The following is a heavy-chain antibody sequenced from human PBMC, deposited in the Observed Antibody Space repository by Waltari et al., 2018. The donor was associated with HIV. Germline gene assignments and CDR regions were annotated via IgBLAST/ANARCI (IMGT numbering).Heavy chain of an antibody. D-gene: IGHD4-17*01. J-gene: IGHJ6*02. CDR3: ARVTTVTGDSYFYYGMDV. Sequence: QVQLVQSGAEVRKPGASVKVSCKASGYTFTGYYLHWVRQAPGQGLEWMGRINPTSGGTNYAQKFQARVTMTRDTSIGAAYMELSSLRPNDTAVYYCARVTTVTGDSYFYYGMDVWGQGTTVTVSS. CDR2: INPTSGGT. V-gene: IGHV1-2*06. CDR1: GYTFTGYY.